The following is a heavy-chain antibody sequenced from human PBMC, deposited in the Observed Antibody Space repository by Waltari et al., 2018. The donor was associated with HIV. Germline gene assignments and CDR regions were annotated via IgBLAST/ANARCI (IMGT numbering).Heavy chain of an antibody. Sequence: EVQLVQSGAEVSKSGESLKISCKASGYTFTNYWIAWVRQMSGEGLEWMGIIYPFDSDTRYNPSFEGQITISADKSLATAYLEWSNLNASDAAIYYCARLFYYDTTGYINNAFDIWGQGTVVTVS. D-gene: IGHD3-22*01. CDR1: GYTFTNYW. V-gene: IGHV5-51*03. CDR3: ARLFYYDTTGYINNAFDI. J-gene: IGHJ3*02. CDR2: IYPFDSDT.